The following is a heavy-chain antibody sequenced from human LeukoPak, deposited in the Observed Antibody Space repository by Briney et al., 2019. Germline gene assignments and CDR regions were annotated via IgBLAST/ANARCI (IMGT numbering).Heavy chain of an antibody. J-gene: IGHJ4*02. CDR2: ISGSGLNA. V-gene: IGHV3-23*01. D-gene: IGHD2-21*02. Sequence: GGSLRLSCAASGFTFSNTAMSWVRQAPGKGLEWLSIISGSGLNAYYADSVKGRFTISRDNSKNTLYVQMKSLRAEDTAVYYCAKDFVVVPGNVNYFDYWGQGTLVTVSS. CDR3: AKDFVVVPGNVNYFDY. CDR1: GFTFSNTA.